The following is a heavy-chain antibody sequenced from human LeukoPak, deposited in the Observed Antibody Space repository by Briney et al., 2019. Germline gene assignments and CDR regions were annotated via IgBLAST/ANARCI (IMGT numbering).Heavy chain of an antibody. CDR3: ARDSEGINWYFDL. D-gene: IGHD3-10*01. CDR1: GGTFSSYA. J-gene: IGHJ2*01. V-gene: IGHV1-69*04. CDR2: IIPILGIA. Sequence: SVKVSCKASGGTFSSYAISWVRQAPGQGLEWMGRIIPILGIANYAQKFQGRVTITADKSTSTAYMELSSLRSGDTAVYYCARDSEGINWYFDLWGRGTLVTVSS.